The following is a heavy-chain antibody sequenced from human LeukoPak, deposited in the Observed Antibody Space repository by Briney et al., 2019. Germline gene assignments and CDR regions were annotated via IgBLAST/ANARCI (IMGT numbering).Heavy chain of an antibody. CDR1: GYTFTSYG. V-gene: IGHV1-18*01. D-gene: IGHD5-18*01. Sequence: GASVKVSCKASGYTFTSYGISWVRRAPGQGLEWMGWISAYNGNTNYAQKLQGRVTMTTDTSTSTAYMELRSLRSDDTAVYYCARDKPRLKGYSYGYFPGWFDPWGQGTLVTVSS. CDR2: ISAYNGNT. CDR3: ARDKPRLKGYSYGYFPGWFDP. J-gene: IGHJ5*02.